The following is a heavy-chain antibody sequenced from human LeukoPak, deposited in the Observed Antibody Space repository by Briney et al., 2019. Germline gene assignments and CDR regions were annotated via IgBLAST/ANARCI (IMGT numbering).Heavy chain of an antibody. J-gene: IGHJ4*02. Sequence: ASVKVSCKASGYTFTSYGISWVRQAPGQGLEWMGWISAYNGNTNYAQKLQGRVTMTTDTSTSTAYMELRSLRSDDTAVYYCARDGKIPQLYDGSGSYYNLCDYWGQGTLVTVSS. CDR1: GYTFTSYG. CDR3: ARDGKIPQLYDGSGSYYNLCDY. CDR2: ISAYNGNT. V-gene: IGHV1-18*04. D-gene: IGHD3-10*01.